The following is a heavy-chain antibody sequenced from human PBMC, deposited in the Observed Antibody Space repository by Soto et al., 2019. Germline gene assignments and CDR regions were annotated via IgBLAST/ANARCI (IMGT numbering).Heavy chain of an antibody. CDR2: ISSSGTTM. J-gene: IGHJ4*02. V-gene: IGHV3-11*01. Sequence: PGGSLRLSCAASGFRFSDHYMTWMRQAPGKGLEWVSKISSSGTTMYYADSVKGRFTVSRDNAQNSLYLQMNSLRAEDTAVYYCAGDPYYYGSAFWGQGTLVTVSS. CDR3: AGDPYYYGSAF. CDR1: GFRFSDHY. D-gene: IGHD3-10*01.